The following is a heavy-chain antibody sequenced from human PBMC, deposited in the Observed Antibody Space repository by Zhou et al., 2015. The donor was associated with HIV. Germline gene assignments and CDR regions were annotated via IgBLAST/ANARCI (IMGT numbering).Heavy chain of an antibody. D-gene: IGHD3-22*01. J-gene: IGHJ1*01. Sequence: QVQLVQSGAEVKKPGASVKVSCKASGYTFTGYYMHWVRQAPGQGLEWMGWINPNSGGTNYAQKFQGRVTMTRDTSISTAYMELSRLRSDDTAVYYCARDLQGNYYDSSGYYLEYFQHWGQGTLVTVSS. CDR2: INPNSGGT. V-gene: IGHV1-2*02. CDR1: GYTFTGYY. CDR3: ARDLQGNYYDSSGYYLEYFQH.